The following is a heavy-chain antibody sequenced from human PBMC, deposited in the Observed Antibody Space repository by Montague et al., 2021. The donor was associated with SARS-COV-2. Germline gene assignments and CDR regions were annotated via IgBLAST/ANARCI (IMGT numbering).Heavy chain of an antibody. CDR1: GDSISSGENY. CDR3: AREVIYTTFGVITRTHAFDI. V-gene: IGHV4-39*02. D-gene: IGHD3-3*01. Sequence: SETLSLTCSVSGDSISSGENYWGWIRQAPGKGLEWIGSIYYSESAYYNPSLKSRVTMSVDPPKNQFSLKLRSVTAADTALYYCAREVIYTTFGVITRTHAFDIWGQGTMVTVSS. CDR2: IYYSESA. J-gene: IGHJ3*02.